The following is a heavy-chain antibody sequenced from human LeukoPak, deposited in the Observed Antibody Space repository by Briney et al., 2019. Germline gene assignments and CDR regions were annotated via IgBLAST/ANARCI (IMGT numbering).Heavy chain of an antibody. J-gene: IGHJ3*02. V-gene: IGHV3-21*01. Sequence: GGSLRLSCAASGFTFSSYSMNWVRQAPGKGLEWVSSISSSSYIYYADSVKGRFTISRDNAKNSLYLQMNSLRAEDTAVYSCAKDRCSSTSCYGAFDIWGQGTMVTVSS. CDR3: AKDRCSSTSCYGAFDI. CDR2: ISSSSYI. CDR1: GFTFSSYS. D-gene: IGHD2-2*01.